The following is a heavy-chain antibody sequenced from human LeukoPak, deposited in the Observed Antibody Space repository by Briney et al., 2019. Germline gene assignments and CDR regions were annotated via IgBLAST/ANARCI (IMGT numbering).Heavy chain of an antibody. V-gene: IGHV4-34*01. CDR3: ARGKYSSSWPLDY. CDR2: INHSGST. D-gene: IGHD6-13*01. J-gene: IGHJ4*02. CDR1: GGSFSGYY. Sequence: PSETLSLTCAVYGGSFSGYYWSWIRQPPGKGLEWIGEINHSGSTNYNPSLKSRVTISVDTSKNQFSLKLSSVTAADTAVYYYARGKYSSSWPLDYWGQGTLVTVSS.